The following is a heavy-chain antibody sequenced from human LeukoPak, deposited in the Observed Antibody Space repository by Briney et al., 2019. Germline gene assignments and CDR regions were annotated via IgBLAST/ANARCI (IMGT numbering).Heavy chain of an antibody. CDR3: ARGPVTLRYFDWLFAPPLDY. J-gene: IGHJ4*02. V-gene: IGHV1-18*01. CDR1: GYTFTSYG. D-gene: IGHD3-9*01. Sequence: ASVKVSCKASGYTFTSYGISWVRQAPGQGLEWMGWISAYNGNTNYAQKLQGRVTMTTDTSTSTAYMELRSLRSDDTAVYYCARGPVTLRYFDWLFAPPLDYWDQGTLVTVSS. CDR2: ISAYNGNT.